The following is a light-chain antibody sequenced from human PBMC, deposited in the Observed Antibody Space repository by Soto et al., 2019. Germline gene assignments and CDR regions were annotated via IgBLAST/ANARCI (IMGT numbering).Light chain of an antibody. V-gene: IGLV1-44*01. J-gene: IGLJ1*01. CDR1: SSNIGSNT. CDR2: STS. CDR3: AAWDDRLDVYL. Sequence: QPVLTQPPSASGTPGQIVAISCSGSSSNIGSNTVTWYQQLPGTAPKLLIYSTSQRSSGVPGRFSGSKSGASASLSISGLQSEDEADYYCAAWDDRLDVYLFGTGTKVTVL.